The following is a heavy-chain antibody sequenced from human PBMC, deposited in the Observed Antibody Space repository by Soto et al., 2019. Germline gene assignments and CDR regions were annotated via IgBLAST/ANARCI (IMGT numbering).Heavy chain of an antibody. Sequence: VKVSCKASGGTFSSYAISWVRQAPGQGLECMGGIIPIFGTANYAQKFQGRVTITADESTSTAYMELSSLRSEDTAVYYCAREKDSSGYYSSDAFDIWGQGTMVTVS. J-gene: IGHJ3*02. D-gene: IGHD3-22*01. CDR1: GGTFSSYA. CDR2: IIPIFGTA. CDR3: AREKDSSGYYSSDAFDI. V-gene: IGHV1-69*01.